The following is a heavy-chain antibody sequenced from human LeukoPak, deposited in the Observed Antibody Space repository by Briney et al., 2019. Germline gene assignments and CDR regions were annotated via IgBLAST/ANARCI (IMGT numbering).Heavy chain of an antibody. Sequence: GASVKVSCKASGYTFTSYGFTWGRQAPGQGLEWMGWISAYNGNTNYAQKLHGRVTMTTDTYTSTAYMEMRSLRSDDAAVYYCARSDSSGRYGYYYYYMDVWGKGTTVTVSS. D-gene: IGHD6-19*01. J-gene: IGHJ6*03. CDR1: GYTFTSYG. CDR3: ARSDSSGRYGYYYYYMDV. CDR2: ISAYNGNT. V-gene: IGHV1-18*01.